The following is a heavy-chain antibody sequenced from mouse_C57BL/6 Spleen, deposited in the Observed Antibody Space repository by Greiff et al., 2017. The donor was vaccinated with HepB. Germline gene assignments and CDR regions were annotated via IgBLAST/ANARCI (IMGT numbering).Heavy chain of an antibody. D-gene: IGHD1-1*01. Sequence: QVQLQQSGAELVRPGSSVKLSCKASGYTFTSYWMHWVKQRPIQGLEWIGNIDPSDSETHYNQKFKDKATLTVDKSSSTAYMQLSSLTSEDSAVYYCARDYGSSYVRVWFAYWGQGTLVTVSA. CDR1: GYTFTSYW. V-gene: IGHV1-52*01. CDR2: IDPSDSET. CDR3: ARDYGSSYVRVWFAY. J-gene: IGHJ3*01.